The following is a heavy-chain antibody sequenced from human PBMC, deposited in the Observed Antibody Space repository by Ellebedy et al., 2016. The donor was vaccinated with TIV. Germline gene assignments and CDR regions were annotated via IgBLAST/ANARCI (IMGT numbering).Heavy chain of an antibody. CDR1: GFPFSSYN. J-gene: IGHJ4*02. V-gene: IGHV3-21*01. D-gene: IGHD4-17*01. CDR3: ARAGDYNLLSPAGGY. CDR2: VNSVSTSM. Sequence: PGGSLRLSCAVSGFPFSSYNMNWIRQAPGKGLEWVSAVNSVSTSMFYADSVKGRFTVSRDNAKDSLYLQMDSLRADDTAVYYCARAGDYNLLSPAGGYWGQGTLVTVSS.